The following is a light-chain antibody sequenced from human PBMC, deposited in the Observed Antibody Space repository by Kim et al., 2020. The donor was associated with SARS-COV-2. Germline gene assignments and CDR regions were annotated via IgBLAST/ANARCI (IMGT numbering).Light chain of an antibody. J-gene: IGKJ1*01. CDR3: QQYGSSPRT. V-gene: IGKV3-20*01. CDR1: QRVSSSY. CDR2: GAS. Sequence: APGGKAALSCRASQRVSSSYLAWYQQKPGQAPRLLIYGASSRATGIPDRFSGSGSGTDFTLTISRLEPEDFAVYYCQQYGSSPRTFGQGTKVDIK.